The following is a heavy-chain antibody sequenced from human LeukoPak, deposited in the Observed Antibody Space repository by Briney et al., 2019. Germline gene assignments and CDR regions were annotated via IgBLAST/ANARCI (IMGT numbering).Heavy chain of an antibody. CDR3: SWGSQQYFDY. J-gene: IGHJ4*02. D-gene: IGHD3-16*01. Sequence: GGSLRLSCAASGLTFSNVWMNWVRQAPGKGLEWVGLIRSKADGGTTDYAARVKGRFNIARDDSKNTLYLQMNSLKTEDTAVYYCSWGSQQYFDYWGQGTLVTVSS. V-gene: IGHV3-15*01. CDR2: IRSKADGGTT. CDR1: GLTFSNVW.